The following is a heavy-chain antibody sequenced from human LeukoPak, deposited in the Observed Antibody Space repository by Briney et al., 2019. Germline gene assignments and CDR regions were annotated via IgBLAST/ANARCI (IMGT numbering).Heavy chain of an antibody. CDR2: IIPIFGTA. CDR3: ARDSNVYYYYMDV. V-gene: IGHV1-69*13. CDR1: GGTFSSYA. D-gene: IGHD2-2*01. J-gene: IGHJ6*03. Sequence: ASVKVSCKASGGTFSSYAISWVRQAPGQGLEWMGGIIPIFGTANYAQKLQGRVTITADESTSTAYMELSSLRSDDTAVYYCARDSNVYYYYMDVWGKGTTVTVSS.